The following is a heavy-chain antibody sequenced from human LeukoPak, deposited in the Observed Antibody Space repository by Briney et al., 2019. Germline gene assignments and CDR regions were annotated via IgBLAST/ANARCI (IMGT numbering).Heavy chain of an antibody. CDR3: ARDPAKGYFDWSMAYYFDY. J-gene: IGHJ4*02. CDR2: ISSSSSTI. V-gene: IGHV3-48*04. D-gene: IGHD3-9*01. Sequence: GGSLRLSCAASGFTFSSYSMNWVRQAPGKGLEWVSYISSSSSTIYYADSVKGRFTISRDNAKNSLYLQMNSLRAEDTVVYYCARDPAKGYFDWSMAYYFDYWGQGTLVTVSS. CDR1: GFTFSSYS.